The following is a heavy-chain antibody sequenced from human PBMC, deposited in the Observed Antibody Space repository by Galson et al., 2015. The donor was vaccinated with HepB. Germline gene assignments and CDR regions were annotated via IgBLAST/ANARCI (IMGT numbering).Heavy chain of an antibody. CDR3: ARDLEAADGTGSYYYYYGMDV. V-gene: IGHV1-46*01. Sequence: VSCKASGFPSYYIHWVRQAPGQGLEWMGIINPSGGSTSYAQKFQGRVTMTRDTSTSTVYMELSSLRSEDTAAYYCARDLEAADGTGSYYYYYGMDVWGRGTTVTASS. J-gene: IGHJ6*02. CDR1: GFPSYY. D-gene: IGHD6-13*01. CDR2: INPSGGST.